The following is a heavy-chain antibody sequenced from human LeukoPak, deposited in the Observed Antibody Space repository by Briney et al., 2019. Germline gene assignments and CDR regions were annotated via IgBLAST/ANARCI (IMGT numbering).Heavy chain of an antibody. Sequence: PGRSLRLSCAASGFTFDDYAMHWVRQAPGKGLEWVSGISWNSGSIGYADSVKGRFTISRDNSKNTLYLQMNSLRAEDTAVYYCAKGLAAAAPLDYWGQGTLVTVSS. CDR3: AKGLAAAAPLDY. D-gene: IGHD6-13*01. CDR1: GFTFDDYA. J-gene: IGHJ4*02. CDR2: ISWNSGSI. V-gene: IGHV3-9*01.